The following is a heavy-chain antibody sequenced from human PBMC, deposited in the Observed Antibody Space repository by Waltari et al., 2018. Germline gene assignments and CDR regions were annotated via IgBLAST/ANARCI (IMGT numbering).Heavy chain of an antibody. CDR2: TYYRSKWYY. J-gene: IGHJ4*02. Sequence: QVQLPQSGPGLVQPSQTLSLTWVIPGDIISSTTHAWSWIRQSPSRGLEWLGRTYYRSKWYYDYAVFVRGRITINPDASRNQFSLHLKAVTPEDTAVYYCARGYRGYSDGEYVDYGGQGTLVTVSS. V-gene: IGHV6-1*01. D-gene: IGHD5-18*01. CDR3: ARGYRGYSDGEYVDY. CDR1: GDIISSTTHA.